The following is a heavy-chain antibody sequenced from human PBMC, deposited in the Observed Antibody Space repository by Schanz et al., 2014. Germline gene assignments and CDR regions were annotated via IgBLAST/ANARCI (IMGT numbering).Heavy chain of an antibody. V-gene: IGHV4-39*01. D-gene: IGHD2-21*01. Sequence: QLQLQESGPGLVKPSETLSLTCTVSGDSISSSRYCWGWIRQPPGKGLEWIGSIYYSGSTYYNPSLKGGAPISVDTSKNQSSLKRTSVTAADTAVYYCARPGAYCGGDCYDYWGQGTLVTVSS. CDR2: IYYSGST. J-gene: IGHJ4*02. CDR1: GDSISSSRYC. CDR3: ARPGAYCGGDCYDY.